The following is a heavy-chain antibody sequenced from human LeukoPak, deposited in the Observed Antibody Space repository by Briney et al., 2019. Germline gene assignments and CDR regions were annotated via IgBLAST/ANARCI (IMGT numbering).Heavy chain of an antibody. CDR2: IKPDGSDK. D-gene: IGHD3-10*01. J-gene: IGHJ4*02. V-gene: IGHV3-7*01. Sequence: WGSLRLSCAASGFTFSSYWMSWVRQAPGKGLEWVANIKPDGSDKHYVESVKGRLTTSRDNAENSLVLQMNSLRADDTAVYYCAKDFGRNLGGPGYWGRGTLVIVSS. CDR1: GFTFSSYW. CDR3: AKDFGRNLGGPGY.